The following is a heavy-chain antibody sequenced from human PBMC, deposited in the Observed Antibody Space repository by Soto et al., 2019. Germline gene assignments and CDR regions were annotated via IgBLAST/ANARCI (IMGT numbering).Heavy chain of an antibody. CDR3: ARDYFDSSDYTTNWFDP. J-gene: IGHJ5*02. CDR1: GDSISNSRFY. Sequence: PSETLSLTCSVSGDSISNSRFYWAWIRQPPGEGLEWIGSTYHTGNAYYNPSLKSRVTMFVDTSKNQFSLKLTSVTAADTALYYCARDYFDSSDYTTNWFDPWGQGTLVTGSS. V-gene: IGHV4-39*02. CDR2: TYHTGNA. D-gene: IGHD3-22*01.